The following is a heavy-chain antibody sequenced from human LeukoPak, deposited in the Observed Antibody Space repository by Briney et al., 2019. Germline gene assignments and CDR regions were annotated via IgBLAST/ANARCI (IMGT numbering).Heavy chain of an antibody. Sequence: SETLSLTCAVYGGSFSGYYWSWIRQPPGKGLEWIGEINHSGSTNYNPSLKSRVTISVDTSKNQFSLKLSSVTAADTAVYYCARVFRDTRWLQSTNYYFDYWGQGTLVTVSS. J-gene: IGHJ4*02. D-gene: IGHD5-24*01. CDR2: INHSGST. CDR1: GGSFSGYY. CDR3: ARVFRDTRWLQSTNYYFDY. V-gene: IGHV4-34*01.